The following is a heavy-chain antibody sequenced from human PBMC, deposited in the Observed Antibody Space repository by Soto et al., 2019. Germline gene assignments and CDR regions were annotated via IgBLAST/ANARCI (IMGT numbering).Heavy chain of an antibody. V-gene: IGHV3-7*01. CDR3: AREEQQLVLWYYYYYMDV. Sequence: PGGSLRLSCAASGFTFSSYWMSWVRQAPGKGLEWVANIKQDGSGKYYVDSVKGRFTISRDNAKNSLYLQMNSLRAEDTAVYYCAREEQQLVLWYYYYYMDVWGKGTTVTVSS. J-gene: IGHJ6*03. CDR1: GFTFSSYW. D-gene: IGHD6-13*01. CDR2: IKQDGSGK.